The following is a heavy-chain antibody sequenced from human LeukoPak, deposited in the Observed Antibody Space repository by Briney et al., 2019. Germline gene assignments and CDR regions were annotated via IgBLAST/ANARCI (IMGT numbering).Heavy chain of an antibody. CDR2: IYYYSGST. D-gene: IGHD1-26*01. J-gene: IGHJ6*02. CDR3: ASSGSYPPYYYYGMDV. V-gene: IGHV4-39*07. Sequence: PSETLSLTCNVSDDSISIVSYYWAWIRQTPGKGLEWIGSIYYYSGSTYYNPSLKSRATISVDTSKNQFSLKLSSVTAADTAVYYCASSGSYPPYYYYGMDVWGQGTTVTVSS. CDR1: DDSISIVSYY.